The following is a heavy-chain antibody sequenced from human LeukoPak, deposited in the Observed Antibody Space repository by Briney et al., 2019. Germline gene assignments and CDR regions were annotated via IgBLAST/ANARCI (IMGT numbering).Heavy chain of an antibody. J-gene: IGHJ1*01. Sequence: PSETLSLTCTVSGGSISSGGYYWSWIRQPPGKGLEWIGYIYYTGSTDSNPSLKSRVTISVDRSKNQFSLKLSSVTAADTAVYYCARGPQYSSPGAFQHWGQGTLVTVSS. CDR3: ARGPQYSSPGAFQH. V-gene: IGHV4-30-2*01. CDR1: GGSISSGGYY. D-gene: IGHD6-19*01. CDR2: IYYTGST.